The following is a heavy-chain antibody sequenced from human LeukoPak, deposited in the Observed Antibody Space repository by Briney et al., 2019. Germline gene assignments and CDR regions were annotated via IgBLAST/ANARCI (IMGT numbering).Heavy chain of an antibody. J-gene: IGHJ4*02. D-gene: IGHD3-10*01. V-gene: IGHV3-30*04. CDR3: ARDPMVRGVIILDY. CDR2: ISYDGSNE. CDR1: GFTFSSYV. Sequence: PGGSLRLSCAASGFTFSSYVMHWVRQAPGKGLEWVAIISYDGSNEYYADSVKGRFTISRDNSKNTLYLQMNSLRAADTAVYYCARDPMVRGVIILDYWGQGTLVTVSS.